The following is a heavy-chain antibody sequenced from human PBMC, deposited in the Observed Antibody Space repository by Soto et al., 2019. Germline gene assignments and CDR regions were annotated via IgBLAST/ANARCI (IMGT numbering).Heavy chain of an antibody. CDR2: IFPLTDIP. CDR3: ARVPFVVLNYFDS. CDR1: GGTFRNYP. D-gene: IGHD3-16*02. J-gene: IGHJ4*02. V-gene: IGHV1-69*02. Sequence: QVQLVQSGTEVKKPGSSVKVSCKASGGTFRNYPINWVRQAPGQGLEWMGSIFPLTDIPDYAQNFQARLTITADKSTSTAYMELSSLTSADTAMYFSARVPFVVLNYFDSWGQGTLVTVSS.